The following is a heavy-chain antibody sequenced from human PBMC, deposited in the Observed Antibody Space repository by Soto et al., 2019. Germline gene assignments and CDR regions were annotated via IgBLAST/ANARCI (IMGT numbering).Heavy chain of an antibody. J-gene: IGHJ3*01. Sequence: ASVKVSCKASGGTFSSYAISWVRQAPGQGLEWMGGIIPIFGTANYAQKFQGRVTMTRDTSTSTVYMELSSLRSEDAAVYYCARWAPDAFHVWGQGTLVTVSS. CDR3: ARWAPDAFHV. V-gene: IGHV1-69*05. CDR1: GGTFSSYA. CDR2: IIPIFGTA.